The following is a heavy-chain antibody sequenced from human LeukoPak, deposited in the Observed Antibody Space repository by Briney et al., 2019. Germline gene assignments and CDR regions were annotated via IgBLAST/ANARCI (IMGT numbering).Heavy chain of an antibody. J-gene: IGHJ4*02. CDR2: IYYSGST. Sequence: SETLSLTCTVSGGSISSYYWSWIRQPPGKGLEWIGYIYYSGSTNYNPSLKSRVTISVDTSKSQFSLKLSSVTAADTAVYYCAREVTVAGLYYFDYWGQGALVTVSS. CDR3: AREVTVAGLYYFDY. CDR1: GGSISSYY. V-gene: IGHV4-59*01. D-gene: IGHD6-19*01.